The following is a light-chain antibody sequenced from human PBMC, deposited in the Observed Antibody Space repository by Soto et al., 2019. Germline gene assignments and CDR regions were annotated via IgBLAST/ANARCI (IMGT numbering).Light chain of an antibody. V-gene: IGKV3-20*01. CDR3: QQYGGSMT. J-gene: IGKJ1*01. Sequence: EIVLMQSPGTLSLSPGERASLSCSASHFFSNNYLAWYHQKPGQAPRPLIYRASNRATGIPDRFSGSGSGTDFTLTISRLEPEDFAVYYCQQYGGSMTFGQGTKVDIK. CDR1: HFFSNNY. CDR2: RAS.